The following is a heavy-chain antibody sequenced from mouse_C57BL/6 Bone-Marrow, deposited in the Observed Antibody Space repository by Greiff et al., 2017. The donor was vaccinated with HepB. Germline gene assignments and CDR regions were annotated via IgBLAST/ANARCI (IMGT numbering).Heavy chain of an antibody. CDR1: GFTFSSYG. J-gene: IGHJ2*01. Sequence: EVQLVESGGDLVKPGGSLKLSCAASGFTFSSYGMSWVRQTPDKRLEWVATISSGGSYTYYPDSVKGRFTISRDNAKNTLYLQMNSLKSEDTARYYCARGGTVVANDGWGQGTTLTVAS. V-gene: IGHV5-6*01. CDR3: ARGGTVVANDG. D-gene: IGHD1-1*01. CDR2: ISSGGSYT.